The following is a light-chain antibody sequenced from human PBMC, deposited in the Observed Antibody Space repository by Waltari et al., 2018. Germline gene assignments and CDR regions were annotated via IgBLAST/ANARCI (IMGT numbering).Light chain of an antibody. V-gene: IGLV3-1*01. J-gene: IGLJ2*01. CDR2: QDS. CDR1: QLGDKY. CDR3: QAWDSSTVV. Sequence: YELTQPPSVSVSPGQTASITRSGDQLGDKYACWYQQKPGQPPVLVIYQDSKRPAGIPERFSCSNAGNTATLTISGTQAMDDADYYCQAWDSSTVVFGGGTKLTVL.